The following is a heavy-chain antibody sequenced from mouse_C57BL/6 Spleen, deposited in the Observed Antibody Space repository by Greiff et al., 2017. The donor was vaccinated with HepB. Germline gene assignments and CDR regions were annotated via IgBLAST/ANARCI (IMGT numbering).Heavy chain of an antibody. CDR3: ARGNYYGYFDV. Sequence: QVQLKQPGAELVKPGASVKLSCKASGYTFTSYWMHWVKQRPGQGLEWIGMIHPNSGSTNYNEKFKSKATLTVDKSSSTAYMQLSILTSEDSAVYYCARGNYYGYFDVWGTGTTVTVSS. CDR2: IHPNSGST. V-gene: IGHV1-64*01. J-gene: IGHJ1*03. CDR1: GYTFTSYW.